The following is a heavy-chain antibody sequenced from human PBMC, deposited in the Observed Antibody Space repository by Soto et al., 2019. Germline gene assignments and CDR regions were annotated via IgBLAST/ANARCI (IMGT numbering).Heavy chain of an antibody. CDR2: IIPIFGAA. V-gene: IGHV1-69*13. J-gene: IGHJ4*02. D-gene: IGHD5-12*01. CDR1: GGTFSSYT. CDR3: ARDPGYSGYDWCFDY. Sequence: SVKVSCKASGGTFSSYTINWVRQAPGQGLEWMGVIIPIFGAANYAQKFQGRVTITADESTSTAYMELSSLRSEDTAVYYCARDPGYSGYDWCFDYWGQGTLVTVSS.